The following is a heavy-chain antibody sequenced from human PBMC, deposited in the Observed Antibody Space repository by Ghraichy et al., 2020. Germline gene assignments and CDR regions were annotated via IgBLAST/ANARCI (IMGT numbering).Heavy chain of an antibody. Sequence: SETLSLTCTVSGGSIGSSNYYWGWIRQPPGKGLEWIGSIYFSGSTYYNPSLKSRVTISVDTSKNQFSLKLSSVTAADTAAYYCARQYSSGWSHWFDPWGQGTLVTVSS. CDR2: IYFSGST. CDR3: ARQYSSGWSHWFDP. V-gene: IGHV4-39*01. J-gene: IGHJ5*02. D-gene: IGHD6-19*01. CDR1: GGSIGSSNYY.